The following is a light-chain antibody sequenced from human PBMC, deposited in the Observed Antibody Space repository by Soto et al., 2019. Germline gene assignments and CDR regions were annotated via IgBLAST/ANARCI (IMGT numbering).Light chain of an antibody. Sequence: HVTHSRSFVTACSGYIVTIICRASQDIRRWLAWHQQKPGQAPKLLISAASTLQSGVPSRFSGSGSGTHFTLTINSLQPEDFATYYCQQTLNFPITFRQGTRLEIK. V-gene: IGKV1D-12*01. CDR3: QQTLNFPIT. CDR1: QDIRRW. J-gene: IGKJ5*01. CDR2: AAS.